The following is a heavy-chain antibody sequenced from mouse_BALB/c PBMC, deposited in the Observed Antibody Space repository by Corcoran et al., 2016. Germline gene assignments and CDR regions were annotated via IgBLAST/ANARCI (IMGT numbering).Heavy chain of an antibody. D-gene: IGHD1-1*01. J-gene: IGHJ3*01. CDR1: GSTFPAYY. CDR2: IKPKNGGP. CDR3: SRDYYGSSSVAD. Sequence: PGASVTISCKASGSTFPAYYMKWVKPSHGKSLEWIGDIKPKNGGPLYSQTFKGKATLTVDQSSSTAYMQLNSLTSEDSAVYYGSRDYYGSSSVADWGQGTLVTVSA. V-gene: IGHV1-26*01.